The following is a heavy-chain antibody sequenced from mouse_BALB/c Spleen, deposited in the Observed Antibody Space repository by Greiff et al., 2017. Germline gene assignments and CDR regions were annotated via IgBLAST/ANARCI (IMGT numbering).Heavy chain of an antibody. D-gene: IGHD2-4*01. Sequence: EVKLMESGGGLVQPKGSLKLSCAASGFTFNTYAMNWVRQAPGKGLEWVARIRSKSNNYATYYADSVKDRFTISRDDSQSMLYLQMNNLKTEDTAMYYCVRQGYDYDGGAYAMDYWGQGTSVTVSS. CDR3: VRQGYDYDGGAYAMDY. CDR1: GFTFNTYA. CDR2: IRSKSNNYAT. J-gene: IGHJ4*01. V-gene: IGHV10-1*02.